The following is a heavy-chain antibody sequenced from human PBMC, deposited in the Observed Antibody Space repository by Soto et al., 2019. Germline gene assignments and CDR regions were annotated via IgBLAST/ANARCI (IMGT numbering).Heavy chain of an antibody. V-gene: IGHV4-61*01. CDR3: ATIPKRWLQLRFFDY. J-gene: IGHJ4*02. CDR2: IYYSGST. Sequence: SETLSLTCTVSGGSVSSGSYYWSWIRQPPGKGLEWIGYIYYSGSTNYNPSLKSRVTISVDTSKNQFSLKLSSVTAADTAVYYCATIPKRWLQLRFFDYWGQGTLVTVSS. D-gene: IGHD5-12*01. CDR1: GGSVSSGSYY.